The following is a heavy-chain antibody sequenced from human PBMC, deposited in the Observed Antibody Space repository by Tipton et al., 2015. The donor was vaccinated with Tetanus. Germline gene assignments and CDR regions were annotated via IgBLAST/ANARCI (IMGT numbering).Heavy chain of an antibody. CDR1: GGSFSDNS. D-gene: IGHD6-13*01. V-gene: IGHV4-34*07. CDR3: AAAVVGWFDP. J-gene: IGHJ5*02. CDR2: INHAGST. Sequence: TLSLTCAVHGGSFSDNSWSWIRQSPGKGLEWIGEINHAGSTNYNPSLKSRVTMSVDTSKKQFSLTLNSVTAADTAVYYCAAAVVGWFDPWGQGTLVTVSS.